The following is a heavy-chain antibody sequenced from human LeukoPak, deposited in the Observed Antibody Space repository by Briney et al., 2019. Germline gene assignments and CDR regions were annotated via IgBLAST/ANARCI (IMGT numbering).Heavy chain of an antibody. CDR3: ARVAVIVGATFDAFDI. CDR2: IYTSGST. J-gene: IGHJ3*02. CDR1: GGSISSYY. V-gene: IGHV4-4*07. D-gene: IGHD1-26*01. Sequence: SETLSLTCTVSGGSISSYYWSWIRQPAGKGLEWIGRIYTSGSTNYNPSLKSRVTMSVDTSKNQFSLKLSSVTAADTAVYYCARVAVIVGATFDAFDIWGQGTMVTVSS.